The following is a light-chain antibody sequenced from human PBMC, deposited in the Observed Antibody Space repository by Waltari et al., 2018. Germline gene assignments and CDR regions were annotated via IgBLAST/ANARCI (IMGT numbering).Light chain of an antibody. CDR3: QTWGTGVVV. Sequence: QLVLTQAPSASASLGASVTLTCTLSSGHSNYVIAWHQQQPEKGPRYLIRLNNDGSHRKGDGIPCRFSGSRSGAEGYLTISSLQSEDEADYYCQTWGTGVVVFGGGTKLTVL. J-gene: IGLJ3*02. V-gene: IGLV4-69*01. CDR2: LNNDGSH. CDR1: SGHSNYV.